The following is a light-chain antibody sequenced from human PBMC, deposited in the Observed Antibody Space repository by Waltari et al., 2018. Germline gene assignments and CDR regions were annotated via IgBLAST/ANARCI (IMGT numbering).Light chain of an antibody. CDR1: TGAVTSGDF. V-gene: IGLV7-46*01. J-gene: IGLJ3*02. CDR3: LLSYSGARWV. CDR2: DTS. Sequence: QAAVTQKHSLTGPPAATVTLACASSTGAVTSGDFPYWSQQKPGQAPRTLIYDTSNKHSWTPARFSGSLLGGKAALTLSGAQSEDEAEYHCLLSYSGARWVFGGGTRLTVL.